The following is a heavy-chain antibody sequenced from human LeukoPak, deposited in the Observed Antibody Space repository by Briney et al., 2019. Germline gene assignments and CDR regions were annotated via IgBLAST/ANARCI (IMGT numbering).Heavy chain of an antibody. CDR2: IYYGENT. CDR1: GGSISSRSYY. D-gene: IGHD3-10*01. Sequence: SETLSLICTVSGGSISSRSYYWGWIRQPPGKGLEWIGNIYYGENTYYNPSLKSRVTISIDTSKNQFYLKLSSLTAADTAVYYCARRYRWNSGSPFGYWGQGTLVTVSS. CDR3: ARRYRWNSGSPFGY. V-gene: IGHV4-39*01. J-gene: IGHJ4*02.